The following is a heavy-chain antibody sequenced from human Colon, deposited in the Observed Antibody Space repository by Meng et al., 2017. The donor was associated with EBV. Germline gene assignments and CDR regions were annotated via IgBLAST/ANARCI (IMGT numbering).Heavy chain of an antibody. V-gene: IGHV4-39*01. CDR2: FYHSGST. CDR3: ARRRGGSGRDC. CDR1: GGSISSNGYY. Sequence: QLQLQESGPGSVKPSETLSLTCTFSGGSISSNGYYWDWVRQPPGKGLEWIGAFYHSGSTSYNPSLQSRVTMFVDTSKNQFSLMLTSVTATDTAVYYCARRRGGSGRDCWGQGTLVTVSS. D-gene: IGHD3-10*01. J-gene: IGHJ4*02.